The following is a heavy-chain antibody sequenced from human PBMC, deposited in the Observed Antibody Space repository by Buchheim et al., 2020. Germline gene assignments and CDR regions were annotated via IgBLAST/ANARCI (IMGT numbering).Heavy chain of an antibody. D-gene: IGHD3-3*01. J-gene: IGHJ6*02. CDR1: GFTFSSYW. V-gene: IGHV3-74*01. Sequence: EVQLVESGGGLVQPGGSLRLSCAASGFTFSSYWMHWVRQAPGKGLVWVSRINSDGSSTSYADSVKGRFTISRDNAKKPLYLQMNSLRAEDTAVYYCARGELRFLEWPMSDYYYGMDVWGQGTT. CDR2: INSDGSST. CDR3: ARGELRFLEWPMSDYYYGMDV.